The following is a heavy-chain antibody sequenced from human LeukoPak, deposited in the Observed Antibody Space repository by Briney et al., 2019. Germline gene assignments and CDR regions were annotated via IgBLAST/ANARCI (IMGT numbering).Heavy chain of an antibody. CDR2: IKHDGSQK. CDR3: ARDWLDCSSDNCYSAFWLDY. D-gene: IGHD2-15*01. Sequence: GGSLRLSCAASGFTVSSNYMSWVRQAPGKGLEWVANIKHDGSQKFYVDSVKGRFTISRDNAKNSLYLQMNSLRAEDTAVYYCARDWLDCSSDNCYSAFWLDYWGQGTLVTVSS. J-gene: IGHJ4*02. V-gene: IGHV3-7*03. CDR1: GFTVSSNY.